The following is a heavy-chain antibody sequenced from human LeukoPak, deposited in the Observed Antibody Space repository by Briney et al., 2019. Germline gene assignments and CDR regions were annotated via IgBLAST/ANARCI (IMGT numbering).Heavy chain of an antibody. Sequence: SETLSLTCTVSGGSISSYYWSWIRQPPGKGLEWIGYIYYSGSTNYNPSLKSRVTISVDTSKNQFSLKLSSVTAADTAVYYCARSRGGSGSYYNFGFDYWGQGTLVTVSS. J-gene: IGHJ4*02. CDR1: GGSISSYY. V-gene: IGHV4-59*01. CDR3: ARSRGGSGSYYNFGFDY. CDR2: IYYSGST. D-gene: IGHD3-10*01.